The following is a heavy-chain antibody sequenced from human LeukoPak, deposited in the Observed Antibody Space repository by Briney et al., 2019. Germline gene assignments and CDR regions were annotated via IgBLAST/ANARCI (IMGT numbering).Heavy chain of an antibody. D-gene: IGHD3-10*01. CDR1: GFSVSSKY. CDR2: IYSSGDA. J-gene: IGHJ4*02. CDR3: ATGYYFGSGSYGYLDY. Sequence: PGGPLRLFCAASGFSVSSKYMSWVRQTPGKGLQWVALIYSSGDAYTPDSVKGRFTISRDDSENTLYLQMDSLRAEDTAVYYCATGYYFGSGSYGYLDYWGQGTLVTVSS. V-gene: IGHV3-53*01.